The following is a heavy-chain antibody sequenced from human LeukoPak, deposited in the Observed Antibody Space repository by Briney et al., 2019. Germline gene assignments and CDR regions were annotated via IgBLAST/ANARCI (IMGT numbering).Heavy chain of an antibody. J-gene: IGHJ4*02. D-gene: IGHD4-17*01. CDR2: ISGYGGNT. CDR1: GGTFSSYA. CDR3: AREVDHGDYIDY. Sequence: REASVTVSCKASGGTFSSYAISWVRQAPGQGLEWMGWISGYGGNTNYAQTLQGRVTMTTDMTTDRSTNTAYMELRSLRSDDTAVYFCAREVDHGDYIDYWGQGTLVTVSS. V-gene: IGHV1-18*01.